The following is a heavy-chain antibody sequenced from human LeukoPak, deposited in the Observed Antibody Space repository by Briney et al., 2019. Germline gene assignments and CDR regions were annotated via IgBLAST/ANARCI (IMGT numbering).Heavy chain of an antibody. V-gene: IGHV4-4*02. CDR3: ARGPRVAAARTRFDY. Sequence: PSGTLSLTCAVSGGSISSSNWWSWVRQPPGKGLEWIGEIYHSGSTNYNPSLKSRVTISVDTSKNQFSLKLSSVTAADTAVYYCARGPRVAAARTRFDYWGQGTLVTVSS. CDR2: IYHSGST. D-gene: IGHD6-13*01. CDR1: GGSISSSNW. J-gene: IGHJ4*02.